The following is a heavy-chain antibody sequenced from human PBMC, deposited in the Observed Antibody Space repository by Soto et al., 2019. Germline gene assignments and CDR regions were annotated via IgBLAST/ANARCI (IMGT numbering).Heavy chain of an antibody. CDR3: AKGGAIVAACTRVYLYNAMDV. Sequence: QVQLVQSGTEVKRPGDSVKVSCKASGYTFTGYYVHWVLQAPGQGLEWMGWINPNSGDTYLAQRFQGRVTMNRDTSIGTAYMELRGLTSDDTAEYYCAKGGAIVAACTRVYLYNAMDVGGQGTTVTVSS. D-gene: IGHD1-26*01. CDR2: INPNSGDT. CDR1: GYTFTGYY. J-gene: IGHJ6*02. V-gene: IGHV1-2*02.